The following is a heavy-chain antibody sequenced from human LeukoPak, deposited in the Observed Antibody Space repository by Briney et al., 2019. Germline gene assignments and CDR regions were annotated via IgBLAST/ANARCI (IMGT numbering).Heavy chain of an antibody. CDR2: TYYRSKRGN. J-gene: IGHJ4*02. D-gene: IGHD3-10*01. Sequence: SQTLAHTSGLCGDTVSSNSAAWNWIRQSPSRGLEWLGRTYYRSKRGNDYAVSVKSRITIDQDTSKNQISQQMSSVTPEGTAVYYCARDRGRLLDSWGEGTLVTVSS. V-gene: IGHV6-1*01. CDR1: GDTVSSNSAA. CDR3: ARDRGRLLDS.